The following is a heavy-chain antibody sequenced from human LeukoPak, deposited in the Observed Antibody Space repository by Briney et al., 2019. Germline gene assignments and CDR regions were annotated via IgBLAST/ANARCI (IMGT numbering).Heavy chain of an antibody. J-gene: IGHJ4*02. V-gene: IGHV3-33*06. D-gene: IGHD6-19*01. Sequence: PGRSLRLPCAASGITFRSYGMHWVRQAPGKGLEWVAVIWYDGSNKYYADSVKGGFTISRDNSKNTLYLQMNNLRAEDTALYYCAKNQGQWLVPVDYWGQGTLVTVSS. CDR2: IWYDGSNK. CDR1: GITFRSYG. CDR3: AKNQGQWLVPVDY.